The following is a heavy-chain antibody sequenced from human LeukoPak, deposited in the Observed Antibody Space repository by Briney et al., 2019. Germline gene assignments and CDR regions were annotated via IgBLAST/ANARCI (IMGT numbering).Heavy chain of an antibody. CDR2: IYYSGST. V-gene: IGHV4-59*03. CDR3: AKTARLRYFEY. Sequence: SETLSLTCTVSGASISNYYWGWVRQPPGKGLEWVGYIYYSGSTNYNPSLKSRVTISLDTSKNQFSLNLTSVTAADTAVCYCAKTARLRYFEYWGQGTLVTVSS. J-gene: IGHJ4*02. CDR1: GASISNYY. D-gene: IGHD3-9*01.